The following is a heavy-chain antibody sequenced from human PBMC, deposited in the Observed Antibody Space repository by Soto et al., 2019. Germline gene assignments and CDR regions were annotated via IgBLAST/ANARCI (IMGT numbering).Heavy chain of an antibody. Sequence: ASVKVSCKASGYTFTSYGISWVRQAPGQGLEWMGWISAYNGNTNYAQKLQGRVTMTTDTSTSTAYMELRSLRSDDTAVYYCARVIRSSSSDRYYYGMDVWGQGTTVTVSS. D-gene: IGHD6-6*01. CDR3: ARVIRSSSSDRYYYGMDV. V-gene: IGHV1-18*01. CDR1: GYTFTSYG. J-gene: IGHJ6*02. CDR2: ISAYNGNT.